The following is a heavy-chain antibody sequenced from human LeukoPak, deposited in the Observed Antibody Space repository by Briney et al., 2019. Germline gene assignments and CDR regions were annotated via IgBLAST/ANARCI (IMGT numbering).Heavy chain of an antibody. CDR1: GFTFSSYV. V-gene: IGHV3-23*01. Sequence: GSLRLSCAASGFTFSSYVMSWVRQAPGKGLEWVSGISGSGGSTYYADSVKGRFTISRDNSKNTLYLQMNSLRAEDTAVYYCAKEAGYCSTTTCYVDYWGQGTLVTVSS. CDR2: ISGSGGST. CDR3: AKEAGYCSTTTCYVDY. J-gene: IGHJ4*02. D-gene: IGHD2-2*03.